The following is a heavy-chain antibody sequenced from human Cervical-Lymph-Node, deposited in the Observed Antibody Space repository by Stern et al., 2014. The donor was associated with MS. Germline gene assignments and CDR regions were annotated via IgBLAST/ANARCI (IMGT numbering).Heavy chain of an antibody. D-gene: IGHD6-13*01. Sequence: QVQLVESGPGLVKPSGTLSLTCAVSGDSISSSNWWSWVRQSPGKGLEWVGDIYHAGTTNYNSTLKSRLTISADNPKNQFSLNLTSVTAADTAVYYCVRALGSSSFRYWFDPWGQGTLVIVSS. J-gene: IGHJ5*02. CDR3: VRALGSSSFRYWFDP. CDR1: GDSISSSNW. V-gene: IGHV4-4*02. CDR2: IYHAGTT.